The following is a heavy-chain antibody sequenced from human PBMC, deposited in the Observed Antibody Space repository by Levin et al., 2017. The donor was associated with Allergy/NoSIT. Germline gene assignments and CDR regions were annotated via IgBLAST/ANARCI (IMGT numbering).Heavy chain of an antibody. Sequence: NAGGSLRLSCVTSGITFSSYTMNWVRQAPGKGPEWVACITKNGDVDYADSVKGRFTISRDNAASTLHLQMNSLRDEDTAVYYCARDDASGSRTRGIYWGQGTLVTVSS. CDR1: GITFSSYT. CDR3: ARDDASGSRTRGIY. D-gene: IGHD3-10*01. CDR2: ITKNGDV. V-gene: IGHV3-21*06. J-gene: IGHJ4*02.